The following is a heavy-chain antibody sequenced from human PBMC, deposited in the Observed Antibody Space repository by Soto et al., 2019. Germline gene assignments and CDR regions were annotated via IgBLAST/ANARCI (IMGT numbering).Heavy chain of an antibody. D-gene: IGHD1-26*01. CDR2: IKSKTDGGTT. CDR1: GFTFSNAW. CDR3: TTVNMAMVGEIVFYYYGMDV. V-gene: IGHV3-15*07. J-gene: IGHJ6*02. Sequence: PGGSLRLSCAASGFTFSNAWMNWVRQAPGKGLEWVGRIKSKTDGGTTDYAAPVKGRFTISRDDSKNTLYLQMNSLKTEDTAVYYCTTVNMAMVGEIVFYYYGMDVWGQGTTVTVSS.